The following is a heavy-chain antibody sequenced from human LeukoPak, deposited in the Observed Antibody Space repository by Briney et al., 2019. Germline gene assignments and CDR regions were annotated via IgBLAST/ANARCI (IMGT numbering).Heavy chain of an antibody. D-gene: IGHD2-15*01. CDR1: GGSITSSGLY. CDR3: ARQPNIVVVDNWFDP. J-gene: IGHJ5*02. Sequence: SDTLSLTCTVSGGSITSSGLYWGWLRQPPGKGLEWAGNIYYGGSAYYTPYLKSRVTISVDTSKNQFSLKLSSVTAADTAVYYCARQPNIVVVDNWFDPWGQGTLVAVSS. V-gene: IGHV4-39*07. CDR2: IYYGGSA.